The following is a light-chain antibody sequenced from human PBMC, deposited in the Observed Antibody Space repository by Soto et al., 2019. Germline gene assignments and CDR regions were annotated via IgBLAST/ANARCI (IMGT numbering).Light chain of an antibody. CDR1: HSLNGR. Sequence: DIQMTQSPSTLSSSIGDRVTITCRASHSLNGRLAWYRQSPGHAPDLLIYDVSTLETGVPSRFSGTGSETEFTLTISGLQPDDFETYYCQQYNYDSTFGPGTTVEIK. V-gene: IGKV1-5*01. CDR2: DVS. CDR3: QQYNYDST. J-gene: IGKJ1*01.